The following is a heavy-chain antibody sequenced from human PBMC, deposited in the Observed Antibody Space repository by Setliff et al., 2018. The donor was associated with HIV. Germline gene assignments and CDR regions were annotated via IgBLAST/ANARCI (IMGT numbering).Heavy chain of an antibody. CDR2: ILTLFGEA. CDR1: RGTFRNSA. D-gene: IGHD3-16*01. J-gene: IGHJ4*02. Sequence: GASVKVSCKASRGTFRNSAINWVRQAPGQGLVWMGGILTLFGEANYAQKFQGRVTITADESTSTAYMELNSLRSDDAAVYYCARQPYYDDDGTNPPSEWRVLGWGQGTLVTV. CDR3: ARQPYYDDDGTNPPSEWRVLG. V-gene: IGHV1-69*13.